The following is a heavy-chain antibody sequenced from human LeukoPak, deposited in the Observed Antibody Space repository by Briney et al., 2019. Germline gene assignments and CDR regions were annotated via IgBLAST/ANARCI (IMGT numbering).Heavy chain of an antibody. CDR2: ISSSSSTI. CDR3: ARDRVDFWSGSATRPLEFDP. CDR1: GFTFSSYS. D-gene: IGHD3-3*01. J-gene: IGHJ5*02. Sequence: GGSLRLSCAASGFTFSSYSMNWVRQAPGKGLEWVSYISSSSSTIYYADSVKGRFTISRDNAKNSLYLQMNSLRAEDTAVYYCARDRVDFWSGSATRPLEFDPWGQGTLVTVSS. V-gene: IGHV3-48*01.